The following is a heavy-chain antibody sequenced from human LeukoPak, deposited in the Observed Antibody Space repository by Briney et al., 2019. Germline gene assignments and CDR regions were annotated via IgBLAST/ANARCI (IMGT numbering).Heavy chain of an antibody. CDR2: ISYDGSNK. V-gene: IGHV3-30-3*01. D-gene: IGHD5-18*01. Sequence: PGGSLRLSCAASGFTFSSYAMHWVRQAPGKGLEWVAVISYDGSNKYYADSVKGRFTISRDNSKNMLYLQMNSLRAEDTAVYYCARVRYSYGLIDYWGQGTLVTVSS. J-gene: IGHJ4*02. CDR1: GFTFSSYA. CDR3: ARVRYSYGLIDY.